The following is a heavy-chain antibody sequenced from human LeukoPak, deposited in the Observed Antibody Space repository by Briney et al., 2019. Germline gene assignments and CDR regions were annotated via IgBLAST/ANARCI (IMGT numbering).Heavy chain of an antibody. CDR2: ISYDGSNK. Sequence: PGGSLRLSCAASGFTFSSYGMHWVRQAPGKGLEWVAVISYDGSNKYYVDSVKGRFTISRDNFKNTLYLQMNSLRAEDTAVYYCAKDLGYDSSGSDYWGQGTLVTVSS. J-gene: IGHJ4*02. CDR3: AKDLGYDSSGSDY. V-gene: IGHV3-30*18. D-gene: IGHD3-22*01. CDR1: GFTFSSYG.